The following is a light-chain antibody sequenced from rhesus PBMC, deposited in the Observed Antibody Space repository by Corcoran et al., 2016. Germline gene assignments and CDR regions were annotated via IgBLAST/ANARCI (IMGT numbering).Light chain of an antibody. J-gene: IGKJ1*01. CDR3: QHGCGTPPT. V-gene: IGKV1-22*01. Sequence: DIQMTQSPSSLSAPVGDTVTIICRASQRISSWFDWYQQKPGKALKLMINKASRLQSGIPSRFSGNGSGTDFTLTISSLQPEDFATYYCQHGCGTPPTFGQGTKVGIK. CDR1: QRISSW. CDR2: KAS.